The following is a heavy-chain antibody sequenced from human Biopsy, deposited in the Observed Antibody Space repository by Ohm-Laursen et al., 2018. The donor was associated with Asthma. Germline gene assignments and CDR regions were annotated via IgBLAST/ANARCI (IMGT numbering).Heavy chain of an antibody. CDR1: GFTFHNYV. CDR3: ARGKTWGRSYYFDY. Sequence: SLRLSCAASGFTFHNYVMHWVRQAPGKGLEWVAGIFFDGSNKYYADSVKGRFTISRDNSKDTLYLQVNSLRGDDTAVYYCARGKTWGRSYYFDYWGQGTLVTVSS. V-gene: IGHV3-30-3*01. D-gene: IGHD6-6*01. CDR2: IFFDGSNK. J-gene: IGHJ4*02.